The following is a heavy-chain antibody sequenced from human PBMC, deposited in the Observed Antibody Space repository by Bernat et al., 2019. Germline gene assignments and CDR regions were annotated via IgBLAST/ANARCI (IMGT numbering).Heavy chain of an antibody. Sequence: QVQLVESGGGVVQPGRSLRLSCAASGFTFSSYGMHWVRQAPGKGLEWVAVIWYDGSNKYYADSVKGRFTISRDNSKNTLYLQMNNLRAEDTAVYYCARDWQQLVRYYYYGMDVWGQGTTVTVSS. CDR3: ARDWQQLVRYYYYGMDV. D-gene: IGHD6-6*01. V-gene: IGHV3-33*01. J-gene: IGHJ6*02. CDR2: IWYDGSNK. CDR1: GFTFSSYG.